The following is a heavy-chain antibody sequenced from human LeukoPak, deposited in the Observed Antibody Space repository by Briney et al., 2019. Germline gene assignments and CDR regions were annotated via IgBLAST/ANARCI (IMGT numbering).Heavy chain of an antibody. D-gene: IGHD3-16*01. Sequence: GGSLRLSCAASGFTFSSYSMNWVRQAPGKGLEWVSSISSSSSYIYYADSVKGRFTISRDNAKNSLYLQMNSLRAEDTAVYYCARDWPKGVYYYYMDVWGKGTTVTVSS. CDR3: ARDWPKGVYYYYMDV. J-gene: IGHJ6*03. V-gene: IGHV3-21*01. CDR1: GFTFSSYS. CDR2: ISSSSSYI.